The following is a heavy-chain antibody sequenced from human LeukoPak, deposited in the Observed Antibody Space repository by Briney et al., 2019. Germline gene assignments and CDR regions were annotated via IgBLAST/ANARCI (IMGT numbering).Heavy chain of an antibody. V-gene: IGHV4-59*01. D-gene: IGHD2-15*01. CDR3: ARFPGSAEYRHYYYMDV. J-gene: IGHJ6*03. CDR1: GGSISNYF. CDR2: IYYSDST. Sequence: SETLSLTCTVSGGSISNYFWSWIRQPPGKGLECIGYIYYSDSTSYNPSLKSRVTVSVDTSKNQFSLKLSSVTAADTAVYYCARFPGSAEYRHYYYMDVWGKGTTVTVSS.